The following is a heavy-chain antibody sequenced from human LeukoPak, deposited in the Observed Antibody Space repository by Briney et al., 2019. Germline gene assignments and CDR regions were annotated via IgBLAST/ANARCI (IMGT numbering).Heavy chain of an antibody. J-gene: IGHJ4*02. D-gene: IGHD2-15*01. CDR3: ARHRKDIGFDS. Sequence: GESLKISCQGSGYSFSSYWIGWVRQMPGKGLERMGIIYPDDSDTRYSPSFQGQVTISADKSISTAYLQWTSLKASDTAMYYCARHRKDIGFDSWGQGTLVTVSS. CDR2: IYPDDSDT. V-gene: IGHV5-51*01. CDR1: GYSFSSYW.